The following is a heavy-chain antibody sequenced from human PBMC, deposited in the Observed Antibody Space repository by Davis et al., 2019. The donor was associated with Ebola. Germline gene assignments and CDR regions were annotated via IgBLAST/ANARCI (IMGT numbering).Heavy chain of an antibody. V-gene: IGHV4-59*12. CDR1: GVSITTSF. J-gene: IGHJ3*02. CDR2: IHHGGSA. CDR3: ARDTRPCGGDCYDDTFAM. D-gene: IGHD2-21*01. Sequence: PSETLSLTCTISGVSITTSFWTWIRHFPRKGLRWIGFIHHGGSAISNPSLKNRVTFSIDTSKSQVSLKMTSVTAADTAVYYCARDTRPCGGDCYDDTFAMWGQGTMVIVSS.